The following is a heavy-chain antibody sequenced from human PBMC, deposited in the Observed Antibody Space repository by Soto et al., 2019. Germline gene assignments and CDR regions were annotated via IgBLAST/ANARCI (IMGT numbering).Heavy chain of an antibody. J-gene: IGHJ4*02. D-gene: IGHD2-15*01. Sequence: SETLSLTCAVSGGSISSGGYSWSWIRQPPGKGLEWIGYIYHSGSTYYNPSLQSRVTISVDRSKNQFSLKLSSVTAADTAVYYCARGQVVAAQHWGQGTLVTVS. CDR1: GGSISSGGYS. CDR3: ARGQVVAAQH. CDR2: IYHSGST. V-gene: IGHV4-30-2*01.